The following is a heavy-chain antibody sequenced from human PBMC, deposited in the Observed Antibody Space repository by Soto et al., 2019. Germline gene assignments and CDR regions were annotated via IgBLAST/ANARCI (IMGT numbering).Heavy chain of an antibody. V-gene: IGHV1-58*01. D-gene: IGHD1-20*01. CDR3: ATYNWNQGDAFDI. J-gene: IGHJ3*02. CDR2: IVVGSGNT. CDR1: GFTFTSSA. Sequence: SVKVSFKASGFTFTSSAVQWVRQARGQRLEWIGWIVVGSGNTNYAQKFQERVTITRDMSTSTAYMELSSLRSEDTAVYYCATYNWNQGDAFDIWGQGTMVTVSS.